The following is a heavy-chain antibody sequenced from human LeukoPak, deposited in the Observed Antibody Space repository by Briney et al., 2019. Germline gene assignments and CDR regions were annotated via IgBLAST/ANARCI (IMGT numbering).Heavy chain of an antibody. CDR2: ISGSGGST. V-gene: IGHV3-23*01. Sequence: PGGSLRLSCATSGFTFSSYAMSWVRQAPGKGLEWVSAISGSGGSTYYADSVKGRFTISRDNSKNTLYLQMNSLRAEDTAVYYCAKDPMYCSSTSCSALRFDPWGQGTLVTVSS. CDR1: GFTFSSYA. CDR3: AKDPMYCSSTSCSALRFDP. J-gene: IGHJ5*02. D-gene: IGHD2-2*01.